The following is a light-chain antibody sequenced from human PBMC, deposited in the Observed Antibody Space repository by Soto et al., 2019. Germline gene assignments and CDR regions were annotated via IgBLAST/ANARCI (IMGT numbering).Light chain of an antibody. V-gene: IGLV7-46*01. J-gene: IGLJ3*02. Sequence: QAVVTQEPSLTVSPGGTVTLTCGSSTGAVTSGHYPYWFQQKPGQAPRTLIYDTSNKHSWTPARFSGPPLGGKADLTLSGAQPEDESEYYSFLCYSGARVFGGGTKLTVL. CDR1: TGAVTSGHY. CDR2: DTS. CDR3: FLCYSGARV.